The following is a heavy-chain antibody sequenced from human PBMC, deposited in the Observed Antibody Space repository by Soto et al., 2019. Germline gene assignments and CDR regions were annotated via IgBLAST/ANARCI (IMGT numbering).Heavy chain of an antibody. Sequence: ASVKVSCKASGGTFSSYAISWVRQAPGQGLEWMGGIIPIFGTANYAQKFQGRVTITADKSTSTAYMELSSLRSEDTAVYYCAREVLELTHYYNGMDVWGQGTTVTVSS. CDR1: GGTFSSYA. CDR2: IIPIFGTA. CDR3: AREVLELTHYYNGMDV. V-gene: IGHV1-69*06. J-gene: IGHJ6*02. D-gene: IGHD1-7*01.